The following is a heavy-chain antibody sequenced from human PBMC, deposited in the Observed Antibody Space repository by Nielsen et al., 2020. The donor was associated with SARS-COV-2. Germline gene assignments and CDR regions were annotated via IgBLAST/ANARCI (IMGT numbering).Heavy chain of an antibody. Sequence: GESLKISCAASGFTFSNNAMNWVRQAPGKGLEWVSAISGSGGSTYYADSVKGRFTISRDNSKNTLYLQMNSLRAEDTAVYYCAKDGARGDYGYFDYWGQGTLVTVSS. V-gene: IGHV3-23*01. D-gene: IGHD4-17*01. CDR2: ISGSGGST. J-gene: IGHJ4*02. CDR1: GFTFSNNA. CDR3: AKDGARGDYGYFDY.